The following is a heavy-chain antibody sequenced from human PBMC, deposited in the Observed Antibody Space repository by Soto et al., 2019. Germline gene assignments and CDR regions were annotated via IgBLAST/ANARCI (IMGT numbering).Heavy chain of an antibody. Sequence: PSETLSLTCTVSGGSISSGGYYWSWIRQHPGKGLEWIGYIYYSGSTYYNPSLKSRVTISVDTSKNQFSLKLSSVTASDTAMYYCARFHSSSWYLLDYWGQGTLVTVSS. J-gene: IGHJ4*02. CDR3: ARFHSSSWYLLDY. D-gene: IGHD6-13*01. CDR1: GGSISSGGYY. CDR2: IYYSGST. V-gene: IGHV4-31*03.